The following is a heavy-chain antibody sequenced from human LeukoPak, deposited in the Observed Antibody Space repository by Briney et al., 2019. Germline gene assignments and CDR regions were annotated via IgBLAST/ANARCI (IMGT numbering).Heavy chain of an antibody. J-gene: IGHJ2*01. V-gene: IGHV5-51*01. CDR2: IYPGDSDT. Sequence: GESLKISCKGSGYSFTSYWIGWVRQLPGKGLEWMGIIYPGDSDTRYSPSFQGQVTISADKSISTAYLQWSSLKASDTAMYYCAREIYSYGLTRYFDLWGRGTLVTVSS. CDR3: AREIYSYGLTRYFDL. CDR1: GYSFTSYW. D-gene: IGHD5-18*01.